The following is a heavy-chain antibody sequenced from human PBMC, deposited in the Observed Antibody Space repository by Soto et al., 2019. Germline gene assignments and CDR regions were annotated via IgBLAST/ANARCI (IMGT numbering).Heavy chain of an antibody. D-gene: IGHD2-2*01. CDR3: ARDWRYCSSTSCRRYYYGMDV. CDR1: GFTFSSYA. Sequence: QVRLVESGGGVVQPGRSLRLSCAASGFTFSSYAMHWVRQAPGKGLEWVAVISYDGSNKYYADSVKGRFTISRDNSKNTLYLQMNSLRAEDTAVYYCARDWRYCSSTSCRRYYYGMDVWGQGTTVTVSS. J-gene: IGHJ6*02. CDR2: ISYDGSNK. V-gene: IGHV3-30-3*01.